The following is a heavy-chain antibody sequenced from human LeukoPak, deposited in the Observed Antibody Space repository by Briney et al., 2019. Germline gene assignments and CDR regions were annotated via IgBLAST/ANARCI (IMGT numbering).Heavy chain of an antibody. D-gene: IGHD3-22*01. CDR3: ATSLYYDSSGYLSY. CDR2: ISAYNGNT. V-gene: IGHV1-18*01. Sequence: ASVKVSCKASGYTFTSYGISWVRQAPGQGLEWMGWISAYNGNTNYAQKLQGRVTMTTDTSTSTAYMELRSLRSDDTAVYYCATSLYYDSSGYLSYWGQGTLVTVSS. CDR1: GYTFTSYG. J-gene: IGHJ4*02.